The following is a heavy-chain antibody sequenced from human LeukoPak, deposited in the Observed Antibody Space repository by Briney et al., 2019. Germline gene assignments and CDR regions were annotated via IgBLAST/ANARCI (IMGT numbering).Heavy chain of an antibody. J-gene: IGHJ4*02. V-gene: IGHV3-48*04. CDR1: GFTFSSYS. Sequence: GGSLRLSCAASGFTFSSYSMNWVRQAPGKGLEWVSYVSSSSTIYYAASVKGRFTISRDNAKNSLYLQMSRLRAEDTAVYYCARDSDYWGQGTLVTVSS. CDR3: ARDSDY. CDR2: VSSSSTI.